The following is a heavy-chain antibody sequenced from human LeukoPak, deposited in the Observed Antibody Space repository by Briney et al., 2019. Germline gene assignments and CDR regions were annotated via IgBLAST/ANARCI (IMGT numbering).Heavy chain of an antibody. Sequence: GGSLRLSCAASGFSLSNYWMTWVRQSPGKGLEWVAIINPDGSGKYSVDSVKGRFTISRDNAKNSLYLQMSSLRAEDTAVNYCARGGHRQKEFWGQGTLVTVSS. J-gene: IGHJ4*02. V-gene: IGHV3-7*01. D-gene: IGHD3-10*01. CDR1: GFSLSNYW. CDR3: ARGGHRQKEF. CDR2: INPDGSGK.